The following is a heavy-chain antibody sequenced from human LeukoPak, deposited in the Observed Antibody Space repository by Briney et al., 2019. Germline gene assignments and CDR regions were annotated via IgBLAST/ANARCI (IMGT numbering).Heavy chain of an antibody. Sequence: PGRSLRLSCAASGFTFSSYGMHWVRQAPGKGLEWVAVIWYDGSNKYYADSVKGRFTISRDNSKNTLYLQMNSLRAEDTAVYYCARALPRDGSGRLWYFDLWGRGTLVTVSS. CDR2: IWYDGSNK. J-gene: IGHJ2*01. D-gene: IGHD3-10*01. CDR3: ARALPRDGSGRLWYFDL. V-gene: IGHV3-33*01. CDR1: GFTFSSYG.